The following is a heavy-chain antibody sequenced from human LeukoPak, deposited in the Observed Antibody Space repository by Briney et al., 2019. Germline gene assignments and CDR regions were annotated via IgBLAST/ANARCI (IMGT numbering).Heavy chain of an antibody. Sequence: SVKVSCKAAGGTFSSYAISWVRQAPGQGLEWMGGIIPIFGTANYAQKFQGRVTITADKSTSTAYMELRSLRSEETAVYYCARGVRTGEYDYWGQGTLVTVSS. CDR2: IIPIFGTA. J-gene: IGHJ4*02. CDR1: GGTFSSYA. V-gene: IGHV1-69*06. D-gene: IGHD7-27*01. CDR3: ARGVRTGEYDY.